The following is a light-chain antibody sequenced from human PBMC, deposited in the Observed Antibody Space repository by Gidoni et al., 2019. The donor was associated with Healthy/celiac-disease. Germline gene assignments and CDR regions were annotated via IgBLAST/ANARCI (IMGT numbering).Light chain of an antibody. J-gene: IGLJ3*02. CDR2: GNS. Sequence: QSVLTPPPSVSGAPGQTGPISCTGSSSNIGAGYDVHWYQQLPGTAPKLLIYGNSNRPSGVPDRFSGSKSGTSASLAITGLQAEDEADYYCQSYDSSLSGSGVFGGGTKLTVL. CDR3: QSYDSSLSGSGV. V-gene: IGLV1-40*01. CDR1: SSNIGAGYD.